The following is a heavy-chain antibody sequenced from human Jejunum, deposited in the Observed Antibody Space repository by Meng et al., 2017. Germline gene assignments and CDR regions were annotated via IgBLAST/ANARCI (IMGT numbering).Heavy chain of an antibody. CDR1: GGSFSGHY. CDR3: VDSKWSANY. D-gene: IGHD3-3*01. J-gene: IGHJ4*02. Sequence: QVQLQQWGAGLLKPSETLSLTCAVYGGSFSGHYWTWIRQPPGKGLEWIGEINDSGSTHYNPSLGSRVTISVDTSKSQFSLKLISVTAADTGVYYCVDSKWSANYWGQGTLVTVYS. CDR2: INDSGST. V-gene: IGHV4-34*01.